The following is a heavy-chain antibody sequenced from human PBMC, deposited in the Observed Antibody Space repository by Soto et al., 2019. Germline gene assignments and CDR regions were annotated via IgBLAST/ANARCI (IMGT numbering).Heavy chain of an antibody. J-gene: IGHJ4*02. D-gene: IGHD1-7*01. CDR3: ARAALYYWNYMMY. V-gene: IGHV1-18*01. CDR1: GYTFSNDA. CDR2: VSAYNGNT. Sequence: QVQLVQSGAEVKKPGASVKVSCKASGYTFSNDAITWVRQAPGQGLEWMGWVSAYNGNTNYAQKFKGRVTMTTDTSTSTAYMEIRSLRYDDTAVYFCARAALYYWNYMMYWGQGTLVTVSS.